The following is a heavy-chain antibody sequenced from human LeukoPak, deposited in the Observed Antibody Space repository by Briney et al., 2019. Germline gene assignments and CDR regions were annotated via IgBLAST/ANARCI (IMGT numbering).Heavy chain of an antibody. CDR3: ARDPRRVYSSSWFDDY. V-gene: IGHV4-4*02. D-gene: IGHD6-13*01. J-gene: IGHJ4*02. Sequence: PSETLSLTCAVSGGSISSSNWWSWVRQPPGKGLEWIGEIYHSGSTNYNPSLKSRVTISVDKSKNQFSLKLSSVTAADTAVYYCARDPRRVYSSSWFDDYWGQGTLVTVSS. CDR1: GGSISSSNW. CDR2: IYHSGST.